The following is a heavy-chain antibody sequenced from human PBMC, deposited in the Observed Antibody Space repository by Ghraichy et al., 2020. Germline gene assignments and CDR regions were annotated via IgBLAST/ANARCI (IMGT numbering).Heavy chain of an antibody. CDR2: INHSGST. D-gene: IGHD2-2*01. Sequence: SETLSLTCAVYGGSFSGYYWSWIRQPPGKGLEWIGEINHSGSTNYNPSLKSRVTISVDTSKNQFSLKLSSVTAADTAVYYCARGYQFEAFDIWGQGTMVTVSS. J-gene: IGHJ3*02. CDR3: ARGYQFEAFDI. CDR1: GGSFSGYY. V-gene: IGHV4-34*01.